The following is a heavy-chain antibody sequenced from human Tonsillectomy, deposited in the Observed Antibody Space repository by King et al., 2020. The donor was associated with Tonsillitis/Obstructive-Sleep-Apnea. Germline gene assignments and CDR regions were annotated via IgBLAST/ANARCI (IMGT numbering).Heavy chain of an antibody. Sequence: QLQESGPGLVKPSETLSLTCTVSGGSISAYYWSWIRQPPGKGLECIGYILHTGSTNYNPSLKSRVTISVDTSKNQFSLSLRSVTAADTAVYYCAREGDEVNAFDVWGQGTMVTVSS. J-gene: IGHJ3*01. D-gene: IGHD3-16*01. CDR3: AREGDEVNAFDV. CDR2: ILHTGST. V-gene: IGHV4-59*01. CDR1: GGSISAYY.